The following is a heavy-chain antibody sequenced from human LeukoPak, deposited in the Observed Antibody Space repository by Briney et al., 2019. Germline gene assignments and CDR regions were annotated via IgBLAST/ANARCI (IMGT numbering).Heavy chain of an antibody. V-gene: IGHV4-61*05. CDR2: IYSSGST. D-gene: IGHD2-21*02. Sequence: SETLSLTCTVSGGSISSSSYYWGWIRQPPGKGLEWIGYIYSSGSTNYNPSLKSRITISVDTSKNQFSLKLSSVTAADTAVYYCARFAYCGGHCWYYFDYWGQGSLVTVSS. CDR1: GGSISSSSYY. CDR3: ARFAYCGGHCWYYFDY. J-gene: IGHJ4*02.